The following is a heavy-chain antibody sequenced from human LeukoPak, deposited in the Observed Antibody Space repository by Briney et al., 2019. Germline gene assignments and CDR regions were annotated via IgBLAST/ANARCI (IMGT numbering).Heavy chain of an antibody. J-gene: IGHJ4*02. CDR3: AKDTADMLDY. Sequence: AGRSLRLSCAASGFTFDDYAMHWVRRAPGKGLEWVSGISWNSGSIGYADSVKGRFTISRDNAKNSLYLQMNSLRAEDTALYYCAKDTADMLDYWGQGTLVTVSS. CDR1: GFTFDDYA. CDR2: ISWNSGSI. D-gene: IGHD2-2*01. V-gene: IGHV3-9*01.